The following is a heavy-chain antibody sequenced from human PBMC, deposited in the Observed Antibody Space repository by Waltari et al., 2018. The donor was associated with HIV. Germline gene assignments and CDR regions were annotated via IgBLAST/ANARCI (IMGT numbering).Heavy chain of an antibody. CDR1: GGSISNYY. V-gene: IGHV4-59*01. CDR3: ARGIYGDISGDMDV. CDR2: MYYSGST. D-gene: IGHD3-3*01. Sequence: QVQLQESGPGLVKPSETLSLTCTVSGGSISNYYWSWIRQPPGKGLEWIGYMYYSGSTNYTPSLKSRVTISVDTSKNQFSLKLSSVTAADTAVYYCARGIYGDISGDMDVWGQGTTVTVSS. J-gene: IGHJ6*02.